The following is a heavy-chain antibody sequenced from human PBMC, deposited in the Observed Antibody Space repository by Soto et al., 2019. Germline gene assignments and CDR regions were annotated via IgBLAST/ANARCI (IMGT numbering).Heavy chain of an antibody. V-gene: IGHV4-39*01. D-gene: IGHD4-17*01. CDR1: GGSVTNSSYY. CDR3: VSQRTTVPTQAYFDY. Sequence: PSETLSLTCTVSGGSVTNSSYYWGWIRQSPGKGLEWIGSVYYRGSSYSKSSVKSRVTISVDTSKNRFSLSLNSVTASDTAVYFCVSQRTTVPTQAYFDYWGPGALVTVSS. J-gene: IGHJ4*02. CDR2: VYYRGSS.